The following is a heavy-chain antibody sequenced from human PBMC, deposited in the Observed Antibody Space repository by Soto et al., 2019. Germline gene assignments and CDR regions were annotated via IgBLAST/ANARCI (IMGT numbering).Heavy chain of an antibody. CDR1: GGSVSSVSYY. V-gene: IGHV4-61*01. Sequence: PSETLSLTCTVSGGSVSSVSYYWSWIRQPPGKGLEWIGYIYYSGSTNYNPSLKSRVTISVDTSKNQFSLKLSSVTAADTAVYYCVTYYYGSGSSYWGQGTLVTVSS. CDR3: VTYYYGSGSSY. D-gene: IGHD3-10*01. J-gene: IGHJ4*02. CDR2: IYYSGST.